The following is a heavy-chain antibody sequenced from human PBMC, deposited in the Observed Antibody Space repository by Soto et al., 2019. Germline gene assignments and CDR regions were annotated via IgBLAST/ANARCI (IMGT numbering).Heavy chain of an antibody. CDR1: GFTFSSYA. D-gene: IGHD3-22*01. CDR3: VKDFYGSSGFFQFDP. J-gene: IGHJ5*02. Sequence: GGSLRLSCSASGFTFSSYAMHWVRQAPGKGLEYVSAISSNGGSTYYADSVKGRFTISRDNSKNTLYLQMSSLRAEDTAVYYCVKDFYGSSGFFQFDPWGQGTLVTVSS. CDR2: ISSNGGST. V-gene: IGHV3-64D*06.